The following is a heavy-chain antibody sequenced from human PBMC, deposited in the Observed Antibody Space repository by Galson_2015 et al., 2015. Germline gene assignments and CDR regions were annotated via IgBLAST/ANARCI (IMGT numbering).Heavy chain of an antibody. D-gene: IGHD6-6*01. J-gene: IGHJ4*02. Sequence: PALVKPTQTLTLTCTFSGFSLSTSGVGVGWIRQPPGEALEWLALIYWDDDKRYSPSLKSRLTITKDTSKNQVVLTMTNMDPVDTATYYCAHSPPVWKQLVPCYFDYWGQGTLVTVSS. CDR2: IYWDDDK. CDR1: GFSLSTSGVG. V-gene: IGHV2-5*02. CDR3: AHSPPVWKQLVPCYFDY.